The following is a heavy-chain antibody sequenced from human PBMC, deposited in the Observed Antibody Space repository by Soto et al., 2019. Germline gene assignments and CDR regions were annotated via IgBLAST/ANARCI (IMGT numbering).Heavy chain of an antibody. CDR1: GFTFSSYA. D-gene: IGHD3-22*01. V-gene: IGHV3-23*01. Sequence: GGSLRLSCAASGFTFSSYAMSWVRQAPGKGLEWVSAISGSGGSTYYADSVKGRFTISRDNSKNTLYLQMNSLRAEDTAVYYCADSGEGSGYYYRGQGTLVTVSS. CDR2: ISGSGGST. CDR3: ADSGEGSGYYY. J-gene: IGHJ4*02.